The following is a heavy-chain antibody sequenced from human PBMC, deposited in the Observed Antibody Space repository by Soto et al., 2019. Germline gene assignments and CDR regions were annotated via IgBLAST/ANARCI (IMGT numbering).Heavy chain of an antibody. CDR2: IYHSGNT. Sequence: QPPGKGLEWIGYIYHSGNTSYAQKFQGRVTMTRDTSTSTVYMELSSLRSEDTAVYYCARGRPGYFKTALYYFDYWGQGTLVTVSS. V-gene: IGHV1-46*01. D-gene: IGHD3-22*01. CDR3: ARGRPGYFKTALYYFDY. J-gene: IGHJ4*02.